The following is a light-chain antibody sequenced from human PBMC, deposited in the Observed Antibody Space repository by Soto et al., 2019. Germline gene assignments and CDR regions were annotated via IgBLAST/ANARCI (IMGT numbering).Light chain of an antibody. CDR1: QTVYNN. CDR2: FAS. J-gene: IGKJ4*01. CDR3: QQYTAWPLT. Sequence: IVMTQSPATLSVSPGEKATLSCRASQTVYNNLAWYQQKPGHAPRLLVYFASTTATGIPARFSGSGSGTEFSRTIRSLQSEDFALYYCQQYTAWPLTFGGGTKVET. V-gene: IGKV3-15*01.